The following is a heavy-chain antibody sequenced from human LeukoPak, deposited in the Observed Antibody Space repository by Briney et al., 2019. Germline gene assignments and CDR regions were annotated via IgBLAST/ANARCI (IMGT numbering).Heavy chain of an antibody. CDR2: IIPIFGIA. Sequence: ASVKVSCKASGGTFSSYAISWVRQAPGQGLEWMGRIIPIFGIANYAQKLQGRVTMTTDTSTSTAYMELRSLRSDDTAVYYCAREYQLLPYYYYYYGMDVWGQGTTVTVSS. CDR1: GGTFSSYA. V-gene: IGHV1-69*04. D-gene: IGHD2-2*01. CDR3: AREYQLLPYYYYYYGMDV. J-gene: IGHJ6*02.